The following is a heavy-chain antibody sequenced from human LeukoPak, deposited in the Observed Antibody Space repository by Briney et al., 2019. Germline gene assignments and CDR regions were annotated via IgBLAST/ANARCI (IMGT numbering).Heavy chain of an antibody. CDR3: ARESSRLRYFDWLSSPSLDF. Sequence: PRASVKVSCKASGYTFTSYGISWVRQAPGQGLEWMGWISAYNGNTNYAQKLQGRVTMTTDTSTSTAYMELRSLRSEDTAVYYCARESSRLRYFDWLSSPSLDFWGQGTLVTVSS. V-gene: IGHV1-18*01. D-gene: IGHD3-9*01. J-gene: IGHJ4*02. CDR1: GYTFTSYG. CDR2: ISAYNGNT.